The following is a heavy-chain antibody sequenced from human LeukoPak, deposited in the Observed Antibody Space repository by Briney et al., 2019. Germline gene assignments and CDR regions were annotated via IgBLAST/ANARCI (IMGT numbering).Heavy chain of an antibody. CDR2: ISSSSSTI. Sequence: GESLKISCAASGFTFSSYSMNWVRQAPGKGLEWVSYISSSSSTIYYADSVKGRFTISRDNAKNSLCPQMNSLGDEDTAVYYCARDFKREPRPWGQGTLVTVSS. D-gene: IGHD1-26*01. CDR1: GFTFSSYS. V-gene: IGHV3-48*02. J-gene: IGHJ5*02. CDR3: ARDFKREPRP.